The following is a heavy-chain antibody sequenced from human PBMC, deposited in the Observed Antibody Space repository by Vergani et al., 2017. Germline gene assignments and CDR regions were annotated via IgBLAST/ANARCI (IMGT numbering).Heavy chain of an antibody. Sequence: QVQLVQSGAEVKKPGSSVKVSCKASGGTFSSYAISWVRQAPGQGLEWMGRIIPIFGTANYAQKFQGRVTITADESTSTAYMELSSLRSEDTAVYYCARKYYYDSSGYYSTGAFDIWGQGTMVTVSS. CDR3: ARKYYYDSSGYYSTGAFDI. J-gene: IGHJ3*02. D-gene: IGHD3-22*01. CDR2: IIPIFGTA. CDR1: GGTFSSYA. V-gene: IGHV1-69*18.